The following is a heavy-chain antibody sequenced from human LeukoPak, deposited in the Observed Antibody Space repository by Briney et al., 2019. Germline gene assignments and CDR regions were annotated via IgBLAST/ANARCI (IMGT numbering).Heavy chain of an antibody. D-gene: IGHD3-22*01. J-gene: IGHJ1*01. CDR3: ASSILPYYYDSSRPSGPVL. CDR2: IYYSGST. Sequence: PSETLSLTCTVSGGSISSYYWSWIRQPPGKGLEWIGYIYYSGSTNYNPSLKSRVTISVDTSKNPFSLKLSSVTAADTAVYYCASSILPYYYDSSRPSGPVLWGQGTLVTVSS. CDR1: GGSISSYY. V-gene: IGHV4-59*01.